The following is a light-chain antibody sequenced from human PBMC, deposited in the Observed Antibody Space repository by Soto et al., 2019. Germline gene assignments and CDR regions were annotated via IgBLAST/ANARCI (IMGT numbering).Light chain of an antibody. CDR3: QQYNNWPPWT. V-gene: IGKV3-15*01. CDR1: QNIKSN. CDR2: GAS. Sequence: EIVMTQSPATLSVSQGERATLSCRASQNIKSNLAWYQQIPGQAPMLLIHGASTRATGIPARFRGIGSGTEFTLSVSGLQSEDYAVYYCQQYNNWPPWTFGQGTKVEI. J-gene: IGKJ1*01.